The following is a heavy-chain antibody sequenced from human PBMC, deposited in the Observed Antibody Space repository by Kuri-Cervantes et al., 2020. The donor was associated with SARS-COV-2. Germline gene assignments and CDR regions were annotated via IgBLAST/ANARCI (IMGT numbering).Heavy chain of an antibody. V-gene: IGHV4-34*01. Sequence: SETLSLTCGVYGGSFSGYYWSWLRQSPGKGLEWIGEINDSGTTKYNPSFKSRVSMSVDTSKKQLSLKLSSVTAADTAVYYCARSAVPVRYRSWFDPWGQGTLVTVSS. CDR3: ARSAVPVRYRSWFDP. D-gene: IGHD2-2*02. J-gene: IGHJ5*02. CDR1: GGSFSGYY. CDR2: INDSGTT.